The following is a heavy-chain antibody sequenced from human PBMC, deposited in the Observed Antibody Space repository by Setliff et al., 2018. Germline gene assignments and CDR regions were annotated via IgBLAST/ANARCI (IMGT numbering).Heavy chain of an antibody. CDR3: ATVRDAVVAARKTNDAFDI. Sequence: WASVKVSCKASGYAFTDYYMHWVQQAPGKGLEWMGRVDPEDGETIYAEKFQGRVTITADTSTDTAYMELSSLRSEDTAVYYCATVRDAVVAARKTNDAFDIWGQGTMVTVSS. CDR2: VDPEDGET. V-gene: IGHV1-69-2*01. D-gene: IGHD2-15*01. CDR1: GYAFTDYY. J-gene: IGHJ3*02.